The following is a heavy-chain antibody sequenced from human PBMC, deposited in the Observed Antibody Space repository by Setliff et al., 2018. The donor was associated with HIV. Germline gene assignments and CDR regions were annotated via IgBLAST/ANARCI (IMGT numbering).Heavy chain of an antibody. CDR2: IYIYNSGST. V-gene: IGHV4-59*08. J-gene: IGHJ4*02. D-gene: IGHD3-3*01. Sequence: PSETLSLTCSVSGGSFSGYYWSWIRQPPGKGLEWIGYIYIYNSGSTNYSPSLKSRLTISVDTSKNQFSLNLSSVTAADTAVYYCARHVLDYNFWSGYSTQNCFDYWGQGTLVTVSS. CDR3: ARHVLDYNFWSGYSTQNCFDY. CDR1: GGSFSGYY.